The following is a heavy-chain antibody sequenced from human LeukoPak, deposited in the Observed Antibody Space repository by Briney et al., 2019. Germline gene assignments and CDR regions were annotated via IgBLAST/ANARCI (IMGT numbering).Heavy chain of an antibody. Sequence: PGGSLRLSCAASGNYWMHWVRQVPGKRLVWVSHINSDGSWTSYADSVESRFTISKDNAKNTVYLQMNGLRAEDTAVYYCVSFYETYWGRGTLVTVSS. CDR2: INSDGSWT. J-gene: IGHJ4*02. CDR1: GNYW. D-gene: IGHD2/OR15-2a*01. V-gene: IGHV3-74*01. CDR3: VSFYETY.